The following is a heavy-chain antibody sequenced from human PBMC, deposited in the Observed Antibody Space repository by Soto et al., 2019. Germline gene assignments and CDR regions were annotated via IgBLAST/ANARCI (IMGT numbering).Heavy chain of an antibody. CDR1: GFTFSSYA. J-gene: IGHJ4*02. CDR2: ISYDGSNK. Sequence: GGSLRLSCAASGFTFSSYAMHWVRQAPGKGLEWVAVISYDGSNKYYADSVKGRFTISRDNSKNTLYLQMNSLRAEDTAVYYCARGLGYFATGYFDYWGQGT. D-gene: IGHD3-22*01. CDR3: ARGLGYFATGYFDY. V-gene: IGHV3-30-3*01.